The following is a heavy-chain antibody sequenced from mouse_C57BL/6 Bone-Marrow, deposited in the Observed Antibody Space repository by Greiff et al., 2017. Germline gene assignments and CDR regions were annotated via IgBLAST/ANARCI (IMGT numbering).Heavy chain of an antibody. CDR3: ARPSTVVYFDY. D-gene: IGHD1-1*01. Sequence: QVQLQQSGPELVKPGASVKISCKASGYAFSSSWMNWVKQRPGKGLEWIGRIYPGDGDTNYNGKFKGKATLTADKSSSTAYMQLSSLTSEDSAVYFCARPSTVVYFDYWGQGTTLTVSS. CDR1: GYAFSSSW. CDR2: IYPGDGDT. J-gene: IGHJ2*01. V-gene: IGHV1-82*01.